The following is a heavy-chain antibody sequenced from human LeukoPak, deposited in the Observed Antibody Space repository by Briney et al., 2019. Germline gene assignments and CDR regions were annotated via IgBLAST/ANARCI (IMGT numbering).Heavy chain of an antibody. V-gene: IGHV4-34*01. CDR3: GVGLSIAARTRAPFDY. Sequence: PSETLCLTCAVSGGSFSGYYWSWIRQPPGKGLEWIGEITHSGSTNYNPSLKSRVTISVETTKNQFFLKLSTGAAAAAAVYYWGVGLSIAARTRAPFDYWGQGTLVTVSS. D-gene: IGHD6-6*01. J-gene: IGHJ4*02. CDR1: GGSFSGYY. CDR2: ITHSGST.